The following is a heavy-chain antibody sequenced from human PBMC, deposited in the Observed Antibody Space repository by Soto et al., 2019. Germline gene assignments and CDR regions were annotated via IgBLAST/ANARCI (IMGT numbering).Heavy chain of an antibody. CDR2: IIPILGIA. CDR1: GGTFSSYT. D-gene: IGHD3-3*01. CDR3: ARDSYYDFWSGGFDP. J-gene: IGHJ5*02. V-gene: IGHV1-69*08. Sequence: QVQLVQSGAEVKKPGSSVKVSCKASGGTFSSYTISWVRQAPGQGLEWMGRIIPILGIANYAQKFRGRVTITADKSTSTAYMELSSLRSEDTAVYYCARDSYYDFWSGGFDPWGQGTLVTVSS.